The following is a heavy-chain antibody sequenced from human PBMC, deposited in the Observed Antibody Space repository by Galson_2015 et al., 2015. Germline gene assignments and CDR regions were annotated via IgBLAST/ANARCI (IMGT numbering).Heavy chain of an antibody. D-gene: IGHD2-2*01. V-gene: IGHV3-23*01. J-gene: IGHJ4*02. CDR2: LSGSGGTT. CDR3: TKKGCTSTACYVNY. Sequence: GSLRLSCAAFGFPFSDYAMSWVRQAPGKGLEWVSDLSGSGGTTNYADSVKGRFTISRDNSRNTLFLRMDSLRAEDTAVYYCTKKGCTSTACYVNYWGQGALVTV. CDR1: GFPFSDYA.